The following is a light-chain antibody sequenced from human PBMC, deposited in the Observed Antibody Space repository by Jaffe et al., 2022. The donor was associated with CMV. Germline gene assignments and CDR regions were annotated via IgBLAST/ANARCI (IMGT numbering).Light chain of an antibody. CDR1: SSNIGNNY. J-gene: IGLJ3*02. CDR3: GTWDNSLSAWV. Sequence: QSVLTQPPSVSAAPGQKVTISCSGSSSNIGNNYVSWYQHLPGTAPKLLVYEDHERPSGIPDRFSVSKSGTSATLGITGVQTGDEADYYCGTWDNSLSAWVFGGGTKLTVL. CDR2: EDH. V-gene: IGLV1-51*02.